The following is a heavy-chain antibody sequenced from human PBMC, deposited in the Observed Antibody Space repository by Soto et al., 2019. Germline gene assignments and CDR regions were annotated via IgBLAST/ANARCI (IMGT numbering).Heavy chain of an antibody. CDR2: IYYSGST. D-gene: IGHD6-13*01. Sequence: QLKLQESGPGLVKPSETLSLTCTVSGGSISSSSYYWGWIRQPPGKGLEWIGSIYYSGSTYYNPSLKSRVTISVYTSRNQFSLKLSSVAAADTAMYYCAGRSSSSWYGYWGQGNLFTVSS. CDR3: AGRSSSSWYGY. J-gene: IGHJ4*02. CDR1: GGSISSSSYY. V-gene: IGHV4-39*01.